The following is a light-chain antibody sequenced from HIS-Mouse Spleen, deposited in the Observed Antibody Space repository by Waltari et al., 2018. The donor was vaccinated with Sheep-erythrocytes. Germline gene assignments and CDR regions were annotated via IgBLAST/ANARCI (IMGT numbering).Light chain of an antibody. CDR1: SSDVGSYNL. CDR3: AAWDDSLNGWV. J-gene: IGLJ3*02. Sequence: QSALTQPASVSGSPGQSITISCTGTSSDVGSYNLVSWYQHHPGKAPQLLIYEGSKPPSVVSNRFYGSKSGTSASLAISGLQSEDEADYYCAAWDDSLNGWVFGGGTKLTVL. CDR2: EGS. V-gene: IGLV2-14*02.